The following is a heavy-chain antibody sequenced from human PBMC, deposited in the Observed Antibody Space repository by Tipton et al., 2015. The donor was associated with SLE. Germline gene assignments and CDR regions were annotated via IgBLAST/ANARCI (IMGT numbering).Heavy chain of an antibody. Sequence: TLSLTCTVSGGSISRYYWSWIRQPPGKGLEWIGYIYYSGSTNYNPSLKSRVTISVDTSKNQFSLKLSSVTAADTAVYYCAREGDSSSGYARGHYGMDVWGQGTTVTVSS. CDR2: IYYSGST. CDR3: AREGDSSSGYARGHYGMDV. V-gene: IGHV4-59*01. CDR1: GGSISRYY. D-gene: IGHD6-13*01. J-gene: IGHJ6*02.